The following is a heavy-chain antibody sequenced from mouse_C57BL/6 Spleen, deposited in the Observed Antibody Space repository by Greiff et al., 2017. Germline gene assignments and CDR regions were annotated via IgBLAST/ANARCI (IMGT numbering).Heavy chain of an antibody. D-gene: IGHD1-1*01. Sequence: VQLQQSGAELVKPGASVKISCKASGYAFSSYWMNWVKQRPGKGLEWIGQIYPGDGDTNYNGKFKGKATLTADKSSSTAYMQLSSLTSEDSAVYFCARTDYYGSPWFAYWGQGTLVTVSA. V-gene: IGHV1-80*01. CDR2: IYPGDGDT. CDR1: GYAFSSYW. J-gene: IGHJ3*01. CDR3: ARTDYYGSPWFAY.